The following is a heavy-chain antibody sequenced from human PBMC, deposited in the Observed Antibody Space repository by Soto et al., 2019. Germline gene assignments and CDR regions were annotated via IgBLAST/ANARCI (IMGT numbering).Heavy chain of an antibody. V-gene: IGHV4-34*01. D-gene: IGHD4-17*01. CDR2: INHSGST. Sequence: PSETLSLTCAVYGGSFSGYYWSWIRQPPGKGLEWIGEINHSGSTNYNPSLKSRVTISVDTSKNQFSLKLSSVTAADTAVYYCARGRDRVVTTVTTLDYWGQGTLVTVSS. CDR3: ARGRDRVVTTVTTLDY. J-gene: IGHJ4*02. CDR1: GGSFSGYY.